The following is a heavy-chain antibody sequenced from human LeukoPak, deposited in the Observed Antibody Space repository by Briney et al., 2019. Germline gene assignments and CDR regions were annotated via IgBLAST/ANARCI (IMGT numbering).Heavy chain of an antibody. CDR1: GGSISSSSYD. CDR3: ARAFPHIVVVPAAQTEPQAAFDL. Sequence: PSETLSLTCTVSGGSISSSSYDWGWIRQPPGKGREWIGSIYYSGSTYYNPSLKSRVTISVDTSKNQFSLKLRSVTAADPAVYYCARAFPHIVVVPAAQTEPQAAFDLWGQGTMVTVSS. D-gene: IGHD2-2*01. CDR2: IYYSGST. V-gene: IGHV4-39*07. J-gene: IGHJ3*01.